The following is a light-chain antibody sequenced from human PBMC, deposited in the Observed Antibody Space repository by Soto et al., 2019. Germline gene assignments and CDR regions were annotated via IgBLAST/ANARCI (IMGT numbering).Light chain of an antibody. Sequence: EIVLTQSPAALSLSPGERATLSCRASQSVSSSSLTWYQQKPGQAPRLLIYGASSRATGIPDRFSGSGSGTDFTLTISRLEPEDFAMYYCQHYGGSPPTFTFGQGTNLDIK. CDR2: GAS. CDR3: QHYGGSPPTFT. J-gene: IGKJ2*01. CDR1: QSVSSSS. V-gene: IGKV3-20*01.